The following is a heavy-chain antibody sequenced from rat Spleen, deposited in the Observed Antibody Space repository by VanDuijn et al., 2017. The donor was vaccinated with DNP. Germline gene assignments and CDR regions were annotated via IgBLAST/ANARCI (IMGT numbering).Heavy chain of an antibody. CDR2: MSSGGNT. CDR3: ARSRLPLYYVSHYDAMDA. Sequence: QVQLKESGPGLVQPSQTLSLTCTVSGFSLTTFGVSWVRQPPGKGLEWIAAMSSGGNTYYNSVLKSRLSISRDTSKSQVLLKMNSLRTEDTVMDCCARSRLPLYYVSHYDAMDAWGQGTSVTVSS. J-gene: IGHJ4*01. D-gene: IGHD1-4*01. V-gene: IGHV2S12*01. CDR1: GFSLTTFG.